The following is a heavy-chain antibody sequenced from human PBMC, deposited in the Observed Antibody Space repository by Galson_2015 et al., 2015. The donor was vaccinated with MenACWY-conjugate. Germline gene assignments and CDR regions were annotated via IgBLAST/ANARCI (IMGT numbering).Heavy chain of an antibody. V-gene: IGHV3-30*01. CDR1: GFTFSTCA. D-gene: IGHD6-13*01. Sequence: SLRLSCAASGFTFSTCAMHWVRQAPGKGLEWVAVISKDGTNQHYADSVKGRFTIARDNSKNTVYLQMNSLTAEDTAIFYCARGIYAGTRTYYYMDFWAKGPRSPSP. J-gene: IGHJ6*03. CDR2: ISKDGTNQ. CDR3: ARGIYAGTRTYYYMDF.